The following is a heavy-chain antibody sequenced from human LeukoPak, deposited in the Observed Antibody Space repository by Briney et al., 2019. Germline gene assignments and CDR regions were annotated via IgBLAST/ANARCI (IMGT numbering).Heavy chain of an antibody. V-gene: IGHV4-59*01. CDR1: GRSISSYY. D-gene: IGHD1-7*01. CDR3: ARAELPSLFDY. Sequence: SETLSLTCTVSGRSISSYYWSWIRQPPGKGLEWVGYIYYSGSTNYNPSLKSRVTISVDTSKNQFSLKLSSVTAADTAVYYCARAELPSLFDYWGQGTLVTVSS. J-gene: IGHJ4*02. CDR2: IYYSGST.